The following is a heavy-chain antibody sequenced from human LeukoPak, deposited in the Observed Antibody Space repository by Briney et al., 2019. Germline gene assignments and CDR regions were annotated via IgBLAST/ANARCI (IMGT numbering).Heavy chain of an antibody. D-gene: IGHD4-11*01. Sequence: GGSLRLSCAASGFTFSSYSMNWVRQAPGKGLEWVSFISSSSNYIYYADSVKGRFTISRDNAKNSLLLQMNSLRAEDTAVYYCARGTPTTRDFDYWGQGTLVTVSS. CDR1: GFTFSSYS. J-gene: IGHJ4*02. CDR3: ARGTPTTRDFDY. CDR2: ISSSSNYI. V-gene: IGHV3-21*01.